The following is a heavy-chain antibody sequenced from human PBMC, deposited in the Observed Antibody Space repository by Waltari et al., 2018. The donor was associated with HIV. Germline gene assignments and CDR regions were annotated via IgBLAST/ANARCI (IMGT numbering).Heavy chain of an antibody. CDR1: GGPISSYY. J-gene: IGHJ3*02. CDR3: ARGEGISAFDI. CDR2: IYYSGST. V-gene: IGHV4-59*01. D-gene: IGHD2-15*01. Sequence: QVQLQESGPGLVKPSETLSLTCTVSGGPISSYYWSWIRQPPGKGLEWIGYIYYSGSTNDNPSLKSRVTISVDTSKNQFSLKLSSVTAADTAVYYCARGEGISAFDIWGQGTMVTVSS.